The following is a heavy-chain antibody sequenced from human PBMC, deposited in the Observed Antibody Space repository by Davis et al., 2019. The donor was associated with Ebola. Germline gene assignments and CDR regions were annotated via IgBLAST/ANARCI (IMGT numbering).Heavy chain of an antibody. D-gene: IGHD7-27*01. CDR1: GFTFSYSG. CDR3: SKHYWGLGAF. V-gene: IGHV3-NL1*01. CDR2: ISSSGDT. J-gene: IGHJ4*02. Sequence: GESLKISCAASGFTFSYSGMHWVRQAPGKGLECVSTISSSGDTNYADSVKGRFTMSRDNSKNTLYLQMNSLRAEDTAVYYCSKHYWGLGAFWGQGTLVTVS.